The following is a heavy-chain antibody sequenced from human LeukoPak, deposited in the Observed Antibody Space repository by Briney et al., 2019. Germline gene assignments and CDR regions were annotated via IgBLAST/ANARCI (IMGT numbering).Heavy chain of an antibody. CDR1: GGSISSGDYY. Sequence: PSQTLSLTCTVSGGSISSGDYYWSWIRQPPGKGLEWIGYIYYSGSTYYNPSLKSRVTISVGTSKNQFSLKLSSVTAADTAVYYCATLERYCSSTSCYGGIDYWGQGTLVTVSS. CDR2: IYYSGST. J-gene: IGHJ4*02. D-gene: IGHD2-2*01. V-gene: IGHV4-30-4*01. CDR3: ATLERYCSSTSCYGGIDY.